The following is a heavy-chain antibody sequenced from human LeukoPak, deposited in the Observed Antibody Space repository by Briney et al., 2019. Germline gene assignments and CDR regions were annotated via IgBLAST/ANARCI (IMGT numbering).Heavy chain of an antibody. CDR3: ARRHDYGDS. Sequence: PGGSLRLSCAASGFTFSSYSMNWVRQAPGKGLEWVSHISSSSSTIYYADSVKGRFTISRDDAKNSLYLQMNSLRAEDTAVYFCARRHDYGDSWGQGTLVTVSS. V-gene: IGHV3-48*04. J-gene: IGHJ4*02. CDR1: GFTFSSYS. CDR2: ISSSSSTI.